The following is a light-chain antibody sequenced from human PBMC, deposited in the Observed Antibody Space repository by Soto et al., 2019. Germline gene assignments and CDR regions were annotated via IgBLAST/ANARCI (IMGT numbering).Light chain of an antibody. Sequence: QSVLTQPPSSSGSPGQSVTISCTGTSSDVGGYNYVSWYQQHPGKAPKLMIYEVSKRPSGVPDRFSGSKSGNTASLTVSGLQAENEANYYGSSYEGSNNLGVSGTGTKVTVL. CDR1: SSDVGGYNY. J-gene: IGLJ1*01. V-gene: IGLV2-8*01. CDR3: SSYEGSNNLGV. CDR2: EVS.